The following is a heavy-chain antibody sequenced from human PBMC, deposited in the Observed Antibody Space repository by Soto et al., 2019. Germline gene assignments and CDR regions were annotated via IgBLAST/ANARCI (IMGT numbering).Heavy chain of an antibody. CDR3: ARQRADLQRGFDY. J-gene: IGHJ4*02. Sequence: PWETLKISCKGSGYISSNHWFSWVRQVPGIGLEWMGRFDPTESYITYSPSFQGHVTMSAVKSITTAYLQWSTLKTSDTVIYYCARQRADLQRGFDYGGQGTPVTVSS. CDR2: FDPTESYI. D-gene: IGHD6-25*01. CDR1: GYISSNHW. V-gene: IGHV5-10-1*01.